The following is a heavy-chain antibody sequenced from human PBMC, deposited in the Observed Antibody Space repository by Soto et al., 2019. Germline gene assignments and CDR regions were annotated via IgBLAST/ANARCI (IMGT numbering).Heavy chain of an antibody. CDR1: GFTFSSYA. J-gene: IGHJ6*03. V-gene: IGHV3-23*01. Sequence: EVQLLESGGGLVQPGGSLRLSCAASGFTFSSYAMSWVRQAPGKGLEWVSAISGSGGSTYYADSVKGRFTISRDNSKNTLYLQMNSLKAEDTAVYYCAKEGGSFGGVIDYYYYYMDVWGKGTTVTVSS. D-gene: IGHD3-3*01. CDR3: AKEGGSFGGVIDYYYYYMDV. CDR2: ISGSGGST.